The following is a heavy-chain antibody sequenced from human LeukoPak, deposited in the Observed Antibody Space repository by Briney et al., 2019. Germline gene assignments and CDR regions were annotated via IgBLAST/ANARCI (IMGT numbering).Heavy chain of an antibody. CDR3: ARGIAAAGYFDY. Sequence: PSETLSLTCAVYGGSFSGYYWSWIRQPPGKGLEWIGEINHSGSTNYNPSLKSRVTISVDTSKNQFSLKLNSVTAADTAVYYCARGIAAAGYFDYWGQGTLVTVSS. V-gene: IGHV4-34*01. J-gene: IGHJ4*02. CDR2: INHSGST. CDR1: GGSFSGYY. D-gene: IGHD6-13*01.